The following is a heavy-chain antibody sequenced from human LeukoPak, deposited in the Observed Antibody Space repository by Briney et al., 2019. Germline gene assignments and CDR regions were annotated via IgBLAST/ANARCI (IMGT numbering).Heavy chain of an antibody. CDR1: GFTFSSYE. Sequence: GGALRLSCAASGFTFSSYEMNWGRQAPGKGLELVSYISSSGSTIYYADSVKGRFTISRDNAKNSLYLQMNSLRAEDTAVYYCASPSLGIAVAGLDYWGQGTLVTVSS. D-gene: IGHD6-19*01. J-gene: IGHJ4*02. CDR2: ISSSGSTI. CDR3: ASPSLGIAVAGLDY. V-gene: IGHV3-48*03.